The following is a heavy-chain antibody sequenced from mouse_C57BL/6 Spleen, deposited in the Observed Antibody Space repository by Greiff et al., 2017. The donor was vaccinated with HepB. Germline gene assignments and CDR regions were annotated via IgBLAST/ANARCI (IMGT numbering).Heavy chain of an antibody. V-gene: IGHV1-80*01. D-gene: IGHD1-1*01. Sequence: VQLVESGAELVKPGASVKISCKASGYAFSSYWMNWVKQRPGKGLEWIGQIYPGDGDTNYNGKFKGKATLTADKSSSTAYMQLSSLTSEDSAVYFCAPITTVTGGFAYWGQGTLVTVSA. CDR1: GYAFSSYW. CDR2: IYPGDGDT. CDR3: APITTVTGGFAY. J-gene: IGHJ3*01.